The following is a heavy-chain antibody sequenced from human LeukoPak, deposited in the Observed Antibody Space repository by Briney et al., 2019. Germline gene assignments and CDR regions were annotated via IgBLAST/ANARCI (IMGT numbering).Heavy chain of an antibody. Sequence: SETLSLTCTVSGGSISSYYWSWIRQPPGKGLEWIGYIYYSGSTNYNPSLKSRVTISVDTSKNQFSLKLSSVTAADTAVYYCARMGGQWLDNWFDPWGQGTLVTVSS. D-gene: IGHD6-19*01. CDR3: ARMGGQWLDNWFDP. CDR1: GGSISSYY. CDR2: IYYSGST. V-gene: IGHV4-59*12. J-gene: IGHJ5*02.